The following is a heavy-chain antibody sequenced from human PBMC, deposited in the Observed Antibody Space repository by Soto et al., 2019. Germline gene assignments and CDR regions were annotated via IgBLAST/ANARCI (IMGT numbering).Heavy chain of an antibody. J-gene: IGHJ4*02. Sequence: QVPLVQSGAEVKKPGASVTVSCKTSGYTPTNYDIGWVRQAPGQGLEWMGRISAYNGNRNSAQKLQGRLTMTTDTSTKTAYMELRSLRSDDTAVYYCARALYRSGTYYAFDNWGQGTLVTVSS. CDR2: ISAYNGNR. V-gene: IGHV1-18*01. CDR3: ARALYRSGTYYAFDN. CDR1: GYTPTNYD. D-gene: IGHD1-26*01.